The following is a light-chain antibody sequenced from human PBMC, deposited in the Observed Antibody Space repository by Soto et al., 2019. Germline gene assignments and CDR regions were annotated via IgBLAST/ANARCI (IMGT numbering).Light chain of an antibody. CDR1: SSDIGSYDL. J-gene: IGLJ2*01. V-gene: IGLV2-23*01. Sequence: QSALTQPASVSGSPGQSITISCTGASSDIGSYDLVSWYQHHPARAPKLIIYEGSKRPSGVSMRFSGSKSGYTASLTISGLQPEDEADYFCCSYAGSVTYVVFGGGTKLTVL. CDR2: EGS. CDR3: CSYAGSVTYVV.